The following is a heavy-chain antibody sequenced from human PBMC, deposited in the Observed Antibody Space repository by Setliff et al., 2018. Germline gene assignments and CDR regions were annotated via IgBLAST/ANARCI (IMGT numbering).Heavy chain of an antibody. D-gene: IGHD3-3*01. J-gene: IGHJ4*02. CDR3: ARTYNFWSGYFDY. CDR1: GGSISGYY. CDR2: INHSGST. V-gene: IGHV4-34*01. Sequence: SETLSLTCTVSGGSISGYYWSWIRQPPGKGLEWIGEINHSGSTNNNPSLKSRVTISVDTSKNQFSLKLSSVTAADTAVYYCARTYNFWSGYFDYWGQGTLVTVSS.